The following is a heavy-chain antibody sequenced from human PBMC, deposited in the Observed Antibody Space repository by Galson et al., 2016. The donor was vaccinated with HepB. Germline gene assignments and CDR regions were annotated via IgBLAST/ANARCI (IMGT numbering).Heavy chain of an antibody. Sequence: SLRLSCAASGFTFSSYAMSWVRQAPGKGLVWVSRIKSDGSTTSYADSVKGRFTTSRDNAKNTLYLQMNSLSVEDTAVYYCATVGNWGQGTLVTVSS. CDR3: ATVGN. J-gene: IGHJ4*02. CDR2: IKSDGSTT. V-gene: IGHV3-74*01. CDR1: GFTFSSYA.